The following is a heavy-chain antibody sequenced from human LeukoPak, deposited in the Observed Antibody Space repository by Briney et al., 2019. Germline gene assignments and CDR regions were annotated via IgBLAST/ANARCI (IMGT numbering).Heavy chain of an antibody. CDR3: ARSHKRAPPVTTSHHYYYYGMDV. CDR1: GGTFSSYA. V-gene: IGHV1-69*04. CDR2: IIPILGIA. D-gene: IGHD4-17*01. Sequence: SVKVSCKASGGTFSSYAISWVRQAPGQGLEWMGRIIPILGIANYAQKFQGRVTITADKSTSTAYMELSSLRSEDTAVYYCARSHKRAPPVTTSHHYYYYGMDVWAKGPRSPSP. J-gene: IGHJ6*02.